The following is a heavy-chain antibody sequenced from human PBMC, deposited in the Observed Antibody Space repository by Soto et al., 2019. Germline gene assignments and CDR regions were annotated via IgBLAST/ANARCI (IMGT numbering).Heavy chain of an antibody. D-gene: IGHD3-9*01. V-gene: IGHV3-23*01. CDR1: GFTFSSYA. Sequence: GGSLRLSCAASGFTFSSYAMSWVRQAPGKGLEWVSTISVSGGTTYYADSVKGRFTISGDNSKNTLYLQMNSLRVEDTAIYYCARYLNEIFWTHDYWGQGTLVTVSS. CDR3: ARYLNEIFWTHDY. J-gene: IGHJ4*02. CDR2: ISVSGGTT.